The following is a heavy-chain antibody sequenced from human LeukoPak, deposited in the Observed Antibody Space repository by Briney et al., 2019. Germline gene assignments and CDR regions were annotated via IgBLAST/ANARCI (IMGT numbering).Heavy chain of an antibody. V-gene: IGHV3-23*01. CDR1: GFTFSSYG. J-gene: IGHJ4*02. Sequence: GGSLRLSCAASGFTFSSYGMSWVRQAPGKGLEWVSAISGSGGSTYYADSVKGRFTISRDNSKNTLYMQMNSLRAEDTAVYYCAKDLGIAARPLGYYDYWGQGTLVTVSS. CDR3: AKDLGIAARPLGYYDY. CDR2: ISGSGGST. D-gene: IGHD6-6*01.